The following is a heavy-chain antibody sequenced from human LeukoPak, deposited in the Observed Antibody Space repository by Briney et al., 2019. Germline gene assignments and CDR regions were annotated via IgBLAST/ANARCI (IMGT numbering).Heavy chain of an antibody. CDR3: ARDTSYYGDYGYFDY. CDR2: ISSSRSYI. J-gene: IGHJ4*02. D-gene: IGHD4-17*01. Sequence: KPGGSLRLSCAASGFALSSYSMNWVRQAPGKGLEWVSFISSSRSYIYYADSVKGRFTISRDNAKNSLYLQMNSLRAEDTAVYYCARDTSYYGDYGYFDYWGQGTLVTVSS. CDR1: GFALSSYS. V-gene: IGHV3-21*01.